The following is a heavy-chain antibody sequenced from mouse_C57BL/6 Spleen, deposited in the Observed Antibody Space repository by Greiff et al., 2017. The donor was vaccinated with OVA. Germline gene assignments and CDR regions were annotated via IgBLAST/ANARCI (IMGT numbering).Heavy chain of an antibody. J-gene: IGHJ4*01. Sequence: VHLVESGAELMKPGASVKLSCKATGYTFTGYWIEWVKQRPGHGLEWIGEILPGSGCTNYNEKFKGKATFTADTSSNTAYMQLSSLTTEDSAIYYCARLLGYAMDYWGQGTSVTVSS. CDR1: GYTFTGYW. V-gene: IGHV1-9*01. CDR2: ILPGSGCT. CDR3: ARLLGYAMDY. D-gene: IGHD2-12*01.